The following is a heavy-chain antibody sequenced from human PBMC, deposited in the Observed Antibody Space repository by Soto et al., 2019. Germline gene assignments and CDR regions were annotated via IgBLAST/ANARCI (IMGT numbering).Heavy chain of an antibody. J-gene: IGHJ2*01. Sequence: EVQVLESGGGLVQPGGSLRLSCAGSGFTFINYAMNWVRQAPGKGLEWVSSISGGGDAAFFPDSVRGRFTISRDNSKNTVTLPMNSLRVDDTAVYYCARKILGSTTRPNYWYFDLWGRGTLVTVSS. CDR1: GFTFINYA. V-gene: IGHV3-23*01. D-gene: IGHD7-27*01. CDR2: ISGGGDAA. CDR3: ARKILGSTTRPNYWYFDL.